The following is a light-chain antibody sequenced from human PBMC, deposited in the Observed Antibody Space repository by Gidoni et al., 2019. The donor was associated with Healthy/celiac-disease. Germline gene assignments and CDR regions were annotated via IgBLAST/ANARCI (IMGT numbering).Light chain of an antibody. CDR3: QQYNNGPRT. J-gene: IGKJ1*01. CDR1: QSVSSN. V-gene: IGKV3-15*01. CDR2: GAS. Sequence: EIVITQSPATLSVSPGERATLSCRASQSVSSNLAWYQQKPGQAPRLLIDGASTRATGIPARVSGSGSGTEFTLTISSLQSEDFAVYYCQQYNNGPRTFGQGTKVEIK.